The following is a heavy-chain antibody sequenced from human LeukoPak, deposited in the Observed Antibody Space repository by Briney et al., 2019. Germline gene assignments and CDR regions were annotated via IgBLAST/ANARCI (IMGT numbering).Heavy chain of an antibody. Sequence: SETLSLTCTVSGGSISSYYWSWIRQPPGKGLEWIGYIYYSGSTNYNPSFKSRVTISVDTSKNQFSLKLSSVTAADTAVYYCARDFGSGDFDYWGQGTLVTVSS. CDR2: IYYSGST. CDR3: ARDFGSGDFDY. V-gene: IGHV4-59*01. D-gene: IGHD3-3*01. CDR1: GGSISSYY. J-gene: IGHJ4*02.